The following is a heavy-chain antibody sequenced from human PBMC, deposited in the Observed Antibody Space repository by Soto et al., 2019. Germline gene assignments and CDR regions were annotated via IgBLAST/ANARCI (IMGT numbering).Heavy chain of an antibody. D-gene: IGHD6-13*01. Sequence: QVQLVQSGAEVKKPGASVKVSCKASGYTFTSYGISWVRQAPGQGLEWMGWISAYNGNTNYAQKLQGRVTMTTDTSTSTAYMELRSQRSDDTAVYYCARLSSGAAAGRYYYYGMDVWGQGTTVTVSS. CDR1: GYTFTSYG. CDR3: ARLSSGAAAGRYYYYGMDV. J-gene: IGHJ6*02. V-gene: IGHV1-18*01. CDR2: ISAYNGNT.